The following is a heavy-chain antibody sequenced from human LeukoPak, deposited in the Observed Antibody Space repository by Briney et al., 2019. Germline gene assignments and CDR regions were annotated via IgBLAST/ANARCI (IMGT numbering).Heavy chain of an antibody. J-gene: IGHJ1*01. Sequence: GGSLRLSCAASGFTFSSYGMHWVRQAPGKGLEWVAVISFDGSNKYYADSVKGRFTISRDNSKNTLDLQMNSLRAEDTAVYYCAKDKRGYCSGGSCYTNFQHWGQGTLVTVSS. V-gene: IGHV3-30*18. CDR2: ISFDGSNK. CDR3: AKDKRGYCSGGSCYTNFQH. CDR1: GFTFSSYG. D-gene: IGHD2-15*01.